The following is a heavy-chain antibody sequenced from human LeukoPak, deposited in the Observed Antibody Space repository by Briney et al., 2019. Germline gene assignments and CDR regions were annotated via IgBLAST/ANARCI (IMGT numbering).Heavy chain of an antibody. CDR3: AKPRPGNYPQPNDY. Sequence: GGTLRLSCAASGFTFSVYGMYWVRQAPGKGLEWVAYIQHDGRNKYYADSVKGRFTISRDKSNDTLYLQMNSLRAEDTAVYYCAKPRPGNYPQPNDYWGQGTLITVSS. CDR1: GFTFSVYG. D-gene: IGHD3-10*01. J-gene: IGHJ4*02. CDR2: IQHDGRNK. V-gene: IGHV3-30*02.